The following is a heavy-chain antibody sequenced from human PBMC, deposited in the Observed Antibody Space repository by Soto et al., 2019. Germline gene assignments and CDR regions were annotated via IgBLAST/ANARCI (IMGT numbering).Heavy chain of an antibody. CDR1: GYTFTSYY. CDR2: INPSGGST. J-gene: IGHJ5*02. V-gene: IGHV1-46*01. Sequence: GASVKVSCNASGYTFTSYYMHWVRQAPGQGLEWMGIINPSGGSTSYAQKFQGRVTMTRDTSTSTVYMELSSLRSEDTAVYYCARDRLNRVVTHPKGSDNWFDPWGQGTLVTVSS. D-gene: IGHD3-3*01. CDR3: ARDRLNRVVTHPKGSDNWFDP.